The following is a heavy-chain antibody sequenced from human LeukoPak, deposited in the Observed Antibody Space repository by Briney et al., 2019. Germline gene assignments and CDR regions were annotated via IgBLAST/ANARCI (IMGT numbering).Heavy chain of an antibody. Sequence: GGSLRLSCAASGFTCINYAMSWVRQAPGKGLEWVSAISGTGPTTYYADSVKGRFTISRDNSQNTLYLQMNSLRAEDTAVYYCAKRPERYGGAAHFFDYWGQGTLVTVSS. J-gene: IGHJ4*02. D-gene: IGHD2-21*01. CDR1: GFTCINYA. V-gene: IGHV3-23*01. CDR3: AKRPERYGGAAHFFDY. CDR2: ISGTGPTT.